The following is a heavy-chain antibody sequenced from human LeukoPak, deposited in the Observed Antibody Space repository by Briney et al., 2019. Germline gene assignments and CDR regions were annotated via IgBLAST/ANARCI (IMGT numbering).Heavy chain of an antibody. CDR3: ATYRQVLLPFES. CDR1: GFTFNSYS. D-gene: IGHD2-8*02. V-gene: IGHV3-21*04. CDR2: ISGSNSYI. Sequence: PGGSLRLSCAASGFTFNSYSMNWVRQAPGKGLEWVSSISGSNSYIYYADSMKGRFTISRDNAKNSLYLQMNSLRAEDTAIYYCATYRQVLLPFESWGQGTLVTVSS. J-gene: IGHJ4*02.